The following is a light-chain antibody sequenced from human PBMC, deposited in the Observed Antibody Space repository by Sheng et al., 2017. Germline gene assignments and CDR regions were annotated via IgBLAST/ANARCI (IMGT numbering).Light chain of an antibody. CDR1: QSISGR. V-gene: IGKV1-5*03. CDR2: KGT. CDR3: QQYFSXPWT. J-gene: IGKJ1*01. Sequence: DIQMTQSPSDMSASVGDRVTITCRASQSISGRLAWYQQKPGKAPNLLIYKGTTLEDGVPSRFSGSGAETEFTLTISSLQPDDFATYYCQQYFSXPWTFGQGSKVEIK.